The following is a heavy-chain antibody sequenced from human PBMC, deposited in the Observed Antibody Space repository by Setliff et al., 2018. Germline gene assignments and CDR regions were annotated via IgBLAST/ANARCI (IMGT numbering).Heavy chain of an antibody. V-gene: IGHV1-18*01. Sequence: ASVKVSCKASGFSFSNYGITWVRQAPGRGLDWLGWISGYTGNTNSVQKLRGRVTMTTDTSTSTAYLELGSLTTDDTAVYYCARDEASCGGDCYSRGYFDFWGQGTLVTVSS. J-gene: IGHJ4*02. CDR2: ISGYTGNT. CDR1: GFSFSNYG. CDR3: ARDEASCGGDCYSRGYFDF. D-gene: IGHD2-21*01.